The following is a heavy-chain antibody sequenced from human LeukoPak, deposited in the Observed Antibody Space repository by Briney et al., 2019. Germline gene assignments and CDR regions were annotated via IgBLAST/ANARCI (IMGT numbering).Heavy chain of an antibody. CDR2: IIPIIGIA. CDR1: GGTFSSYA. D-gene: IGHD6-19*01. CDR3: ARLAQWLSIYGMDV. Sequence: GSSVKVSCKATGGTFSSYAISCVRQATGQGLEWVGRIIPIIGIANYAQKFQGRVTITADKTTSTAYMELSSLRSEDTAVYYCARLAQWLSIYGMDVWGQGTTVTVSS. V-gene: IGHV1-69*04. J-gene: IGHJ6*02.